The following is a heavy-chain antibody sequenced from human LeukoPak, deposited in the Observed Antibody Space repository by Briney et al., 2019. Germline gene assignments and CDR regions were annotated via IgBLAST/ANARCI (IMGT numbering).Heavy chain of an antibody. CDR1: GFTFSSYS. CDR2: IWYDGSNK. D-gene: IGHD3-3*01. V-gene: IGHV3-33*08. CDR3: AREDTIFGVVILTLGGFDY. Sequence: GGSLRLSCAASGFTFSSYSMNWVRQAPGKGLEWVAVIWYDGSNKYYADSVKGRFTISRDNSKNTLYLQMNSLRAEDTAVYYCAREDTIFGVVILTLGGFDYWGQGTLVTVSS. J-gene: IGHJ4*02.